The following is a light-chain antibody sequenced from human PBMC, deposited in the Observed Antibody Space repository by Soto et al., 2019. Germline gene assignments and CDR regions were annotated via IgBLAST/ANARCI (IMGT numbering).Light chain of an antibody. V-gene: IGKV1-5*03. Sequence: DIQMTQSPSTLSASIGDRVTITCRTSQSVDSWLAWYQQKPGKAPKLLIYKASSLQTGVPSRFSGSGSGTEFTLTISSLQPDDFATYYCQHYNDYSGMFGQGTKVEIK. J-gene: IGKJ1*01. CDR1: QSVDSW. CDR3: QHYNDYSGM. CDR2: KAS.